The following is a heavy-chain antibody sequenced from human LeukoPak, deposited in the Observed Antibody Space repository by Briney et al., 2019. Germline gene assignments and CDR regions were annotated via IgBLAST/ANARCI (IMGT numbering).Heavy chain of an antibody. CDR1: GGSFSGYY. CDR2: INHSGST. V-gene: IGHV4-34*01. J-gene: IGHJ4*02. Sequence: SETLSLTCAVYGGSFSGYYWSWIRQPPGKGLEWIGEINHSGSTNYNPSLKSRVTISVDTSKNQFSLKLSSVTAADTAVYYCARGPREVKAARRDYWGQGTLVTVSS. D-gene: IGHD6-6*01. CDR3: ARGPREVKAARRDY.